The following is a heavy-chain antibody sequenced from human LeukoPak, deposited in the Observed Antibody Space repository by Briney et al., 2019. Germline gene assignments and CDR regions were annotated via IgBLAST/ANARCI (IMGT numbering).Heavy chain of an antibody. D-gene: IGHD2-15*01. CDR1: GFTFSSYW. J-gene: IGHJ3*02. CDR3: ASSFGGSYQDAFDI. Sequence: TGGSLRLSCAASGFTFSSYWMNWARQAPGKGLEWIGYIYHSGSTYYNPSLKSRVTISVDTSKNQFSLKLSSVTAADTAVYYCASSFGGSYQDAFDIWGQGTMVTVSS. CDR2: IYHSGST. V-gene: IGHV4-4*02.